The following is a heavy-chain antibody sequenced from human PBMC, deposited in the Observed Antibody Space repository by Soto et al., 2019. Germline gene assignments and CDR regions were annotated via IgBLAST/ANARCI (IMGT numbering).Heavy chain of an antibody. J-gene: IGHJ6*03. CDR1: GFTFDDYA. CDR3: AKDKGGIYYYYYMDV. Sequence: EVQLVESGGGLVQPGRSLRPSCAASGFTFDDYAMHWVRQAPGKGLEWVSGISWNSGSIGYADSVKGRFTISRDNAKNSLYLQMNSLRAEDTALYYCAKDKGGIYYYYYMDVWGKGTTVTVSS. V-gene: IGHV3-9*01. CDR2: ISWNSGSI. D-gene: IGHD6-13*01.